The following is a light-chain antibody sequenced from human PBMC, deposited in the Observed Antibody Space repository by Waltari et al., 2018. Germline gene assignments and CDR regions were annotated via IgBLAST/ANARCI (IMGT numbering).Light chain of an antibody. V-gene: IGKV3-20*01. Sequence: EIVLTQSPGTLSLSPGERATLSCRASQRVSSSYLAWYQQKPGQAPRLLIYGASSRATGIPDRFSGSGSGTDFTLTIRRLEPEDFAVYYCQQYGSSPPWTFGQGTKVEIK. CDR3: QQYGSSPPWT. J-gene: IGKJ1*01. CDR2: GAS. CDR1: QRVSSSY.